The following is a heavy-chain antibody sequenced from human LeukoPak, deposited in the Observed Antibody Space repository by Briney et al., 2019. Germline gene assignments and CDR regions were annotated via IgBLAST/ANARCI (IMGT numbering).Heavy chain of an antibody. CDR3: ARERAYYDILPRWFDP. V-gene: IGHV4-4*07. CDR2: IYTSGST. CDR1: GGSISSYY. Sequence: SETLSLTCTVSGGSISSYYWSWIRQPAGKGLEWIGRIYTSGSTNYNPSLKSRVTISLDTSKNQFSLKLSSATAADTAVYYCARERAYYDILPRWFDPWGQGTLVTVSS. D-gene: IGHD3-9*01. J-gene: IGHJ5*02.